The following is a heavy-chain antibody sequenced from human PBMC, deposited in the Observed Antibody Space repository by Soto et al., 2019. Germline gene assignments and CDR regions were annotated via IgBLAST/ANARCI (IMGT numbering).Heavy chain of an antibody. Sequence: QDQLVQAGGEVKKPGASEKVACKASGYIFSKHALHWVRQVPGHTLGWMGWLNVGTGNTKHSQKFEGRVTITRDTSATTAYVELHSLTSEDTAVYYCARESRDFFLWFDPWGQGTLVTVSS. CDR2: LNVGTGNT. V-gene: IGHV1-3*01. J-gene: IGHJ5*02. CDR3: ARESRDFFLWFDP. CDR1: GYIFSKHA.